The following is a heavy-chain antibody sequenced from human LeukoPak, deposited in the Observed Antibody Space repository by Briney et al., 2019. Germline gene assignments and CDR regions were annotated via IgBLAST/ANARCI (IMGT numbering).Heavy chain of an antibody. J-gene: IGHJ4*02. Sequence: PGGSLRLSYAASGFTFSRFTMNWVRQAPGKGLEWVSSISSSSSYIYYADLVKGRFTISRDNAKKSLYLQMDSLRAEDTAVYYCARGEDGYNLIGDYWGQGTLVTVSS. CDR3: ARGEDGYNLIGDY. CDR2: ISSSSSYI. D-gene: IGHD5-24*01. V-gene: IGHV3-21*01. CDR1: GFTFSRFT.